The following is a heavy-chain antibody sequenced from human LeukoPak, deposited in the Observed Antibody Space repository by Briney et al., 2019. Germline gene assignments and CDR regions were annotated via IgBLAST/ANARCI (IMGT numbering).Heavy chain of an antibody. Sequence: GGSLRLSCAASGFTFSSYSMNWVRQAAGKGLEWVSSISSSSSYIYYADSVKGRFTISRDNAKNSLYLQMNSLRAEDTAVYYCARVPDYYYYMDVWGKGTTVTVSS. J-gene: IGHJ6*03. CDR2: ISSSSSYI. CDR1: GFTFSSYS. V-gene: IGHV3-21*01. CDR3: ARVPDYYYYMDV.